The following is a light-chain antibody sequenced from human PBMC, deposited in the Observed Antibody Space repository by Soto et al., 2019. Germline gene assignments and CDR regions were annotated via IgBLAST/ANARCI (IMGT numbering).Light chain of an antibody. V-gene: IGLV2-14*03. CDR1: SSDVGGYNF. J-gene: IGLJ2*01. CDR2: DVS. Sequence: QPVLTQPASVSGSPGQSITISCTGTSSDVGGYNFVSWYQHHPGKAPKLMIYDVSYRPSGVSNRFSASKSGNTASLTISGLQAEDEADYYCSSYTSSSIPVVFGGGTKLTVL. CDR3: SSYTSSSIPVV.